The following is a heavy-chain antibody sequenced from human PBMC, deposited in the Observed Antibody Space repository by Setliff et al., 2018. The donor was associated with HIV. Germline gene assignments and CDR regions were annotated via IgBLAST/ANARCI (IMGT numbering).Heavy chain of an antibody. CDR1: GYTLTELS. D-gene: IGHD3-10*01. J-gene: IGHJ4*02. Sequence: GALVKVSCKVSGYTLTELSIHWVRQAPGKGLEWMGGFDPEAGETIYARKFQGRITMTEDTSTDTAYMELGSLRSEDTAVYYCATGIRVTGSDYFDYWGQGTLVTVSS. CDR3: ATGIRVTGSDYFDY. V-gene: IGHV1-24*01. CDR2: FDPEAGET.